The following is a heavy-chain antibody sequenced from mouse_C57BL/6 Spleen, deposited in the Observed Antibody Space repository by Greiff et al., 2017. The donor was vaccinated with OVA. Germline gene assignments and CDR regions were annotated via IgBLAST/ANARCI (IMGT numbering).Heavy chain of an antibody. J-gene: IGHJ2*01. V-gene: IGHV1-82*01. D-gene: IGHD2-4*01. Sequence: QVQLKESGPELVKPGASVKISCKASGYAFSSSWMNWVKQRPGKGLEWIGRIYPGDGDTNYNGKFKGKATLTADKSSSTAYMQLSSLTSEDSAVYFCARTGGLRLDYWGQGTTLTVSS. CDR2: IYPGDGDT. CDR1: GYAFSSSW. CDR3: ARTGGLRLDY.